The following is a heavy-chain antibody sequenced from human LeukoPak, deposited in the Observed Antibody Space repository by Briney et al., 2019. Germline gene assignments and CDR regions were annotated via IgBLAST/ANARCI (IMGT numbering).Heavy chain of an antibody. J-gene: IGHJ3*02. V-gene: IGHV3-21*01. CDR2: ISSSSSYI. D-gene: IGHD5-24*01. Sequence: GGSLRLSCAASGFTFSSYSMNWVRQAPGKGLEWVSSISSSSSYIYYADPVKGRFTISRDNAKNSLHLQMNSLRAEDTAVYYCARDRVATTPTNAFDIWGQGTMVTVSS. CDR1: GFTFSSYS. CDR3: ARDRVATTPTNAFDI.